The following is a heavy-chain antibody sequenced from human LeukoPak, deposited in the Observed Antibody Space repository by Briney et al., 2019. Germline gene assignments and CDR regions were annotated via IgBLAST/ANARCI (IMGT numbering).Heavy chain of an antibody. J-gene: IGHJ4*02. CDR2: ISSSSTYI. Sequence: GGSLRLSCAASGFTFSTYSMNWVRQAPGKGLEWVSSISSSSTYIYYADSVKGRFTISRDNSKNTLYLQMNSLRAEDTAVYYCARGPSGYHNTGGQGTLVTVSS. CDR3: ARGPSGYHNT. V-gene: IGHV3-21*01. CDR1: GFTFSTYS. D-gene: IGHD5-12*01.